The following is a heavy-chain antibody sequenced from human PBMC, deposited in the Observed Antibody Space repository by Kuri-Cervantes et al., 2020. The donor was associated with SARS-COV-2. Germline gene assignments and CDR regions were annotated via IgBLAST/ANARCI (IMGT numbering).Heavy chain of an antibody. Sequence: SQTLSLTCDVYGGSFSGYYWTWIRQPPGKGLEWIGEINDRGSTSYNPSLKTRVTISVDASNSQFSLRLNSVTAADTAVYCCARATSYCGGDCYIFDYWGQGTLVTVSS. J-gene: IGHJ4*02. V-gene: IGHV4-34*01. D-gene: IGHD2-21*01. CDR1: GGSFSGYY. CDR3: ARATSYCGGDCYIFDY. CDR2: INDRGST.